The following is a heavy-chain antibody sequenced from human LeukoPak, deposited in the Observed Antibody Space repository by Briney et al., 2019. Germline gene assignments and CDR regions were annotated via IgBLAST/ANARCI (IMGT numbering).Heavy chain of an antibody. D-gene: IGHD5-18*01. CDR1: GFTFSSYE. J-gene: IGHJ4*02. V-gene: IGHV3-48*03. CDR3: ARVGYSYGYSFDY. Sequence: PGGSLRLSCGGSGFTFSSYEMNWVRQAPGKGLEWVSYISSSGSTIYYADSVKGRFTISRDNAKNSLYLQINSLRAEDTAAYYCARVGYSYGYSFDYWGQGTLVTVSS. CDR2: ISSSGSTI.